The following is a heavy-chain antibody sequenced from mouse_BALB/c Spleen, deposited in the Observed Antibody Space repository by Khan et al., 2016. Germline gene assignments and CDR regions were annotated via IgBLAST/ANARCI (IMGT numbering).Heavy chain of an antibody. D-gene: IGHD1-1*01. Sequence: EVQLQESGPGLVKPSQSLSLTCTVTGYSITSDYAWNWIRQFPGNKLEWMGYISYSGSTSYNPSLQSRISITRDTSKNPFFLQLNSVTTEDTATYYCARYYYGSSYFDYWGQGTTLTVSS. V-gene: IGHV3-2*02. CDR1: GYSITSDYA. CDR2: ISYSGST. J-gene: IGHJ2*01. CDR3: ARYYYGSSYFDY.